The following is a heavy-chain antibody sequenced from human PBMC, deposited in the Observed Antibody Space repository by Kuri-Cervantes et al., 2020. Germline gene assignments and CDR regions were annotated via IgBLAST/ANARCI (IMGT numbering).Heavy chain of an antibody. D-gene: IGHD3-10*01. J-gene: IGHJ5*02. Sequence: GESLKISCAGSGFTFTTCGIHWVREAPGKGLEWVAFIRYDGTSTFYGDSVKGRFTISRENAKNSLYLQMNSLRAGDTAVYYCARATAGWFDPWGQGTLVTVSS. CDR3: ARATAGWFDP. V-gene: IGHV3-30*02. CDR1: GFTFTTCG. CDR2: IRYDGTST.